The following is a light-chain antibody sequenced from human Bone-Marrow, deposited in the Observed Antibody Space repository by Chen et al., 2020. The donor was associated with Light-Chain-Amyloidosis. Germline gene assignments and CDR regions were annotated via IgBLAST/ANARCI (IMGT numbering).Light chain of an antibody. J-gene: IGLJ1*01. CDR1: SSDVGGDNH. Sequence: QSALTQPASVSGSPGPSITISCTGTSSDVGGDNHVSWYQQHPDKAPKLMIYEVTNRPSGVPDRFSGSKSDNTASLTISGLQTEDEADYCCSSYTITNTLVFGSGTRVTVL. V-gene: IGLV2-14*01. CDR2: EVT. CDR3: SSYTITNTLV.